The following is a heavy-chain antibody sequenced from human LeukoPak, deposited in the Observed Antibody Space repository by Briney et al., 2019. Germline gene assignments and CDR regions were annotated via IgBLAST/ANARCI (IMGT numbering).Heavy chain of an antibody. CDR1: GDSFNRFA. Sequence: ASVKVSCKPSGDSFNRFAVNWVRQAPGQGLEWMGRIMPTLGITNYAKEFQARVTITADISPSAVYMELKNLTSLDTAVYYCARGHTDSIHYWGQGTQVTVSS. CDR3: ARGHTDSIHY. D-gene: IGHD5-18*01. V-gene: IGHV1-69*04. CDR2: IMPTLGIT. J-gene: IGHJ4*02.